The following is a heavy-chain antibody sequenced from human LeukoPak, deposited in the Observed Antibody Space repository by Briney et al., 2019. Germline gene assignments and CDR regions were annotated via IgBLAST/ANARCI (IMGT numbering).Heavy chain of an antibody. CDR3: ARHGGITIFGVAQTGGAFDI. J-gene: IGHJ3*02. Sequence: GASVKVSCKASGGTFSSYAISWVRQAPGQGLEWMGGIIPIFGKTNYAQKFQGRVTITTDESTSTAYMELSSLRSEDTAVYYCARHGGITIFGVAQTGGAFDIWGQGTMVTVSS. V-gene: IGHV1-69*05. D-gene: IGHD3-3*01. CDR1: GGTFSSYA. CDR2: IIPIFGKT.